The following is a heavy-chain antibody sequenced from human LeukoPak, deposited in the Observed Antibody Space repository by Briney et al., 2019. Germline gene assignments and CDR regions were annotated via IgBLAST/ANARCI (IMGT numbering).Heavy chain of an antibody. J-gene: IGHJ4*02. Sequence: PSETLSLTCTVSGDSITNYYWSWIRQPPGGGLEWIGYIFHGGGTNCDPSLESRLTLSLDTSNNQFSLKLRSVTPADTAVYYCATDRAAVESYYYDAWGQGTPVTVCS. CDR2: IFHGGGT. CDR1: GDSITNYY. V-gene: IGHV4-59*01. D-gene: IGHD3-10*01. CDR3: ATDRAAVESYYYDA.